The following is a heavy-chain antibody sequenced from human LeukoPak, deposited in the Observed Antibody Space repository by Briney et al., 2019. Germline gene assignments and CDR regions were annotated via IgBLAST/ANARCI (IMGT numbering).Heavy chain of an antibody. CDR3: AKALKRGYSYGPADY. J-gene: IGHJ4*02. CDR2: ISYDGSNK. D-gene: IGHD5-18*01. CDR1: GFTFSSYG. V-gene: IGHV3-30*18. Sequence: ERSLRLSCAASGFTFSSYGMHWVRQAPGKGQEWVAVISYDGSNKYYADSVKGRFTISRDNSKNTLYLQMNSLRAEDTAVYYCAKALKRGYSYGPADYWGQGTLVTVSS.